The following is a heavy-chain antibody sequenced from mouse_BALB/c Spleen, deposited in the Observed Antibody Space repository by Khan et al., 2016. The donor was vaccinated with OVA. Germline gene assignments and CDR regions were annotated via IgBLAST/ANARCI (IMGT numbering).Heavy chain of an antibody. V-gene: IGHV1-77*01. J-gene: IGHJ2*01. CDR1: GYTFTYYV. CDR2: IYPGSDNA. Sequence: QVQLKQSGPELVKPGASVKMSCKASGYTFTYYVITWVKQRTGQGLEWIGEIYPGSDNAYYNERVKGKATLTADKSSNTTHMQLSSLTSEDSAVYFCARGDGYYVYFDYWGQGTTLTVSS. CDR3: ARGDGYYVYFDY. D-gene: IGHD2-3*01.